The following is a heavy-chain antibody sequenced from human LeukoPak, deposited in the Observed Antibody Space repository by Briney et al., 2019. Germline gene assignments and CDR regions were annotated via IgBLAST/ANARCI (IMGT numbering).Heavy chain of an antibody. J-gene: IGHJ4*02. D-gene: IGHD3-10*01. CDR3: ARGRYGSGSYYDDY. CDR1: GVSFSGYY. V-gene: IGHV4-34*01. Sequence: SETLSLTCAVYGVSFSGYYWSWIRQPPGKGLEWIVEINHSGSTNYNPSLKSRVTISVDTSKNQFSLKLSSVTAADTAVYYCARGRYGSGSYYDDYWGQGTLVTVSS. CDR2: INHSGST.